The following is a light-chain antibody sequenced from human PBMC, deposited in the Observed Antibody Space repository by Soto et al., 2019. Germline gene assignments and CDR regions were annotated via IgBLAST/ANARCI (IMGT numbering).Light chain of an antibody. J-gene: IGKJ4*01. CDR2: GAS. CDR1: QSVSSN. Sequence: EIVMTQSPATLSVSPGDGATLSCRASQSVSSNLAWYQQKPGQAPRFLIYGASTRATGIPARFSGSGSGTEFTLTISSLQSEDFAVYYCQQYNNWPLTFGGGTKVDI. CDR3: QQYNNWPLT. V-gene: IGKV3-15*01.